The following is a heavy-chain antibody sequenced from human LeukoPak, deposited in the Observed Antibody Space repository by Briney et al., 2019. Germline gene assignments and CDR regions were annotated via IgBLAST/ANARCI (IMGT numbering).Heavy chain of an antibody. CDR2: ISSSSSYI. J-gene: IGHJ5*02. CDR3: AREIAAYCSGGSCHNWFDP. V-gene: IGHV3-21*01. D-gene: IGHD2-15*01. Sequence: GGSLRLSCAASGFTLSSYAMNWVRQAPGKGLEWVSSISSSSSYIYYADSVKGRFTISRDNAKNSLYLQMNSLRAEDTAVYYCAREIAAYCSGGSCHNWFDPWGQGTLVTVSS. CDR1: GFTLSSYA.